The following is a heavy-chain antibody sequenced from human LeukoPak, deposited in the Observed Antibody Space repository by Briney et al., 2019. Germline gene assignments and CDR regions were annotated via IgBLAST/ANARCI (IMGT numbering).Heavy chain of an antibody. D-gene: IGHD3-3*01. CDR2: IYTSGST. CDR3: ARSDFWSGYYFGY. V-gene: IGHV4-61*02. J-gene: IGHJ4*02. Sequence: SQTLSLTCTVSGGSISSGSYYWSWIRQPAGKGLEWIGRIYTSGSTNYNPSHKSRVTISVDTSKNQFSLKLSSVTAADTAVYYCARSDFWSGYYFGYWGQGTLVTVSS. CDR1: GGSISSGSYY.